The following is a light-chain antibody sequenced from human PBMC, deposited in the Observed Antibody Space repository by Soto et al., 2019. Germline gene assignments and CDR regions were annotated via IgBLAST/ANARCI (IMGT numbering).Light chain of an antibody. J-gene: IGLJ1*01. CDR3: SSYAGSNTYV. Sequence: SVLTQPPSASGSPGQSVTISCTGTSSDVGGYNYVSWYQQHPGKAPKLMIYEVSKRPSGVPDRFSGSKSGNTASLTVSGLQAEDEADYYCSSYAGSNTYVFGTGTKATVL. CDR2: EVS. CDR1: SSDVGGYNY. V-gene: IGLV2-8*01.